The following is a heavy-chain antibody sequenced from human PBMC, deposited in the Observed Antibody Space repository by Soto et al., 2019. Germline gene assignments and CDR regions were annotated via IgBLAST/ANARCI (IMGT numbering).Heavy chain of an antibody. J-gene: IGHJ6*02. Sequence: SETLSLTCTVSGGSISSGDHYWSWIRQPPGKGLEWIGYIYYSGTTYYNPSLKGRVTISVDTSENQFSLKVNSVTAADTAVYYCARALIQLWPHYYYGMDVWGQGTTVTVSS. V-gene: IGHV4-30-4*01. CDR2: IYYSGTT. CDR3: ARALIQLWPHYYYGMDV. D-gene: IGHD5-18*01. CDR1: GGSISSGDHY.